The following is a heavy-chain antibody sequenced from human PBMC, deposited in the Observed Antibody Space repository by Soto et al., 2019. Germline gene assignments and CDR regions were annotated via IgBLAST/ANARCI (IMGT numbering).Heavy chain of an antibody. D-gene: IGHD2-21*02. CDR1: GDSVSGNSAA. J-gene: IGHJ4*02. V-gene: IGHV6-1*01. CDR3: AREFPDDERSDSYFDY. Sequence: PSQTLSLTCAISGDSVSGNSAAWNWIRQSPSRGLEWLGRTYYRSKWYNDYAVSVKSRITVTPDTSKNQFSLHLNSVTPEDTAVYYCAREFPDDERSDSYFDYWGQGALVAVYS. CDR2: TYYRSKWYN.